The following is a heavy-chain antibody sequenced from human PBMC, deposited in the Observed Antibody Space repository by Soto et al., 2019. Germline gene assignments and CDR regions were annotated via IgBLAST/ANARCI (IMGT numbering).Heavy chain of an antibody. CDR2: MNPNSGNT. J-gene: IGHJ6*03. D-gene: IGHD3-3*01. Sequence: ASVKVSCKASGYTFTSYDINWVRQATGQGLEWMGWMNPNSGNTGYAQRFQGRVTMTRNTSISTAYMELSSLRSEDTAVYYCAREGYDPRYYYMDVWGKGTTVTVSS. V-gene: IGHV1-8*01. CDR3: AREGYDPRYYYMDV. CDR1: GYTFTSYD.